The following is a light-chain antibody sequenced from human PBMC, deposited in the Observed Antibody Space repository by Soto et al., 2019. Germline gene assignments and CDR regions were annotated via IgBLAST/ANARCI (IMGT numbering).Light chain of an antibody. Sequence: EIVLTQSPATLSLSPGERATFSCRASQSVSSYLAWCQQKPGQAPRLLIYDASNRATGIPARFSGSGSGTDFTLTISSLEPEDFAVYYCQQRSNWPWTFGQGTKVEIK. CDR2: DAS. J-gene: IGKJ1*01. CDR3: QQRSNWPWT. CDR1: QSVSSY. V-gene: IGKV3-11*01.